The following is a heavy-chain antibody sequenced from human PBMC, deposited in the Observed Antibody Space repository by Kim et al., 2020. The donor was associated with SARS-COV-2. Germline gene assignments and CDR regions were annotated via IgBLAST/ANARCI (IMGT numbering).Heavy chain of an antibody. Sequence: GGSLRLSCAASGFTFDDYAMHWVRQAPGKGLEWVSGISWNSGSIGYADSVKGRFTISRDNAKNSLYLQMNSLRAEDTALYYCAKGSSGWYGAGFDYWGQGTLVTVSS. CDR2: ISWNSGSI. V-gene: IGHV3-9*01. J-gene: IGHJ4*02. CDR3: AKGSSGWYGAGFDY. D-gene: IGHD6-19*01. CDR1: GFTFDDYA.